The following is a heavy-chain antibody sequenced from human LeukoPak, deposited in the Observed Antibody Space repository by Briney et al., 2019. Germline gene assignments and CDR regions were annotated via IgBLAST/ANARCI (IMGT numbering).Heavy chain of an antibody. D-gene: IGHD2-2*01. Sequence: GGSLRLSCAASGFAFSSYSLNWVRQAPGKGLEWVSYIGTSSSRIYYADSVKGRFTISRDNAKNSLCLQMNGLRAEDTAVYYCARGPSSQFRTDYWGQGTLVTVSS. CDR1: GFAFSSYS. CDR2: IGTSSSRI. J-gene: IGHJ4*02. V-gene: IGHV3-48*01. CDR3: ARGPSSQFRTDY.